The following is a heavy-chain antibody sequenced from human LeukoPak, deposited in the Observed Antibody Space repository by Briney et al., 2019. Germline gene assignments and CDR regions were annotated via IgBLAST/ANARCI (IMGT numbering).Heavy chain of an antibody. Sequence: PGRSLRLSCAASGFTFSTYGMHWVRQAPGKGLEWVALVWSDGNGKFYADSVKGRFTISRDNSKNTLYLQMNSLRAEDTAVYYCASHEEWELLYYFDYWGQGTLVTVSS. D-gene: IGHD1-26*01. V-gene: IGHV3-33*01. CDR1: GFTFSTYG. CDR2: VWSDGNGK. CDR3: ASHEEWELLYYFDY. J-gene: IGHJ4*02.